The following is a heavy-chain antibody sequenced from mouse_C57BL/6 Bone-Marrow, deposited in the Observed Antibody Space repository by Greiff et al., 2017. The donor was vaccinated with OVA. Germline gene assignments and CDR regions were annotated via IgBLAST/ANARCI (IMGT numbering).Heavy chain of an antibody. Sequence: VKLQQPGAELVMPGASVKLSCKASGYTFTSYWMHWVKQRPGQGLEWIGEIDPSDSYTNYTQKFKGKSTLTVDKSSSTAYMQLSSLTSEDSAVSYFAREDTTVERGYYAMDYWGQGTSVTGSS. CDR3: AREDTTVERGYYAMDY. J-gene: IGHJ4*01. CDR2: IDPSDSYT. CDR1: GYTFTSYW. V-gene: IGHV1-69*01. D-gene: IGHD1-1*01.